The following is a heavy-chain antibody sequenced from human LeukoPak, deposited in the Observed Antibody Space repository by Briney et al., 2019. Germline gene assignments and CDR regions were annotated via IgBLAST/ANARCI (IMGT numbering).Heavy chain of an antibody. CDR2: IRSNSDGGTI. V-gene: IGHV3-15*07. Sequence: GGSLRLSCAASGFTFSNYYMKWVRQAPGKGLEWVGRIRSNSDGGTIDYAAPVKGRFTLSRDDSKTTLYLQMNSLQTEDTAVYYCATDFYDTTWGQGTLVTVSS. J-gene: IGHJ5*02. D-gene: IGHD3-22*01. CDR3: ATDFYDTT. CDR1: GFTFSNYY.